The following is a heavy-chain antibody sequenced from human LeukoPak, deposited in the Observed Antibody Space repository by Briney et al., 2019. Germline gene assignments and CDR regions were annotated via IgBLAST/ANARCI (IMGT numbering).Heavy chain of an antibody. CDR2: IWYDGSNK. Sequence: PGRSLRLSCAASGFTFSSYGMHWVRQAPGKGLEWVALIWYDGSNKYYADSVRGRFTISKDNSKNTLYLQMNSLRVEDTAVYYCARIRGTASSNWYVDFWGQGTLVTVSS. D-gene: IGHD3-10*01. CDR3: ARIRGTASSNWYVDF. CDR1: GFTFSSYG. V-gene: IGHV3-33*01. J-gene: IGHJ4*02.